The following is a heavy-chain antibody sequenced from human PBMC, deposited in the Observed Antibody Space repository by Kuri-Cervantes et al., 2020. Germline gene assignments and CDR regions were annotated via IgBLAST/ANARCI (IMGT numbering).Heavy chain of an antibody. Sequence: GGSLRLSCAASGFTFSTYRMIWVRQAPGKGLEWVSYISSGRDIIYYADSVKGRFTISRDNAKNSLYLQMNSLRSEDTAVYYCARGDCSGGSCYSRGPYYYYGMDVWGQGTTVTVSS. D-gene: IGHD2-15*01. CDR3: ARGDCSGGSCYSRGPYYYYGMDV. V-gene: IGHV3-48*01. CDR1: GFTFSTYR. CDR2: ISSGRDII. J-gene: IGHJ6*02.